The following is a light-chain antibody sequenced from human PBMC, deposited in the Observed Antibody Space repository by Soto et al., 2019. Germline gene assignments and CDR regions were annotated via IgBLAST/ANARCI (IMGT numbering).Light chain of an antibody. Sequence: DIHMTQSPSSLSASVGDTVTITCRASQNIDMYLNWYQQKPGKAPRVLISGASNLQSGVPSRFSGSGSGTDFTLTISSLQSEDFANYFCQHTFNSPPWTFGQGTKVDI. CDR2: GAS. CDR1: QNIDMY. CDR3: QHTFNSPPWT. V-gene: IGKV1-39*01. J-gene: IGKJ1*01.